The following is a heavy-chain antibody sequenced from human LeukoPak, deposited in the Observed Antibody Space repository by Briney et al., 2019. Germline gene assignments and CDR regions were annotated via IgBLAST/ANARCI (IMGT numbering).Heavy chain of an antibody. D-gene: IGHD6-19*01. CDR2: INYSGST. J-gene: IGHJ5*02. CDR1: GGSISSTSYY. V-gene: IGHV4-39*07. Sequence: SETLSLTCTVSGGSISSTSYYWGWIRQPPGKGLEWIGTINYSGSTYYNPSLKSRVTISVDTSKNQFSLKLSSVTAADTAVYYCARAEGIAVAGTGWWFDPWGQGTLVTVSS. CDR3: ARAEGIAVAGTGWWFDP.